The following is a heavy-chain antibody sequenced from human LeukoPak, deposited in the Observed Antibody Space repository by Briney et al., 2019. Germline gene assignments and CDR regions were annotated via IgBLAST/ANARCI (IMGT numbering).Heavy chain of an antibody. Sequence: SETLSLTCAVYGGSFSGYYWSCLRQPPGKGLEWIGEINHSGSTNYNPSLKSRVTISVDTSKNQFSLKLTSVTAADTAVYYCARQTGSGLFILPGGQGTLVTVSS. CDR2: INHSGST. J-gene: IGHJ4*02. D-gene: IGHD3/OR15-3a*01. CDR3: ARQTGSGLFILP. V-gene: IGHV4-34*01. CDR1: GGSFSGYY.